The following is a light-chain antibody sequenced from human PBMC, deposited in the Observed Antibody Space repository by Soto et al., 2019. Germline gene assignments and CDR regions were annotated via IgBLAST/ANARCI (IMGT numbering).Light chain of an antibody. V-gene: IGLV2-14*01. J-gene: IGLJ1*01. Sequence: QSVLTQPASVSGSPGQSITISCTGSTSNVGGHNYVSWYQQHAGKAPQLMIYEVSNRPSGVSNRFSGSKSGNTASLTISGLQAEDEADYYCSSYSSSSTLYVFGTGTKAPS. CDR2: EVS. CDR3: SSYSSSSTLYV. CDR1: TSNVGGHNY.